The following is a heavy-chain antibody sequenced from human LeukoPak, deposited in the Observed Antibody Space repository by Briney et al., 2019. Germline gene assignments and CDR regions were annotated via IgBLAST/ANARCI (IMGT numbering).Heavy chain of an antibody. CDR1: GFTFSNYA. CDR3: SKDAASGTYGTFDY. CDR2: ISGSGNLT. V-gene: IGHV3-23*01. D-gene: IGHD3-10*01. Sequence: GGSLRLSCAASGFTFSNYAMTWVRQAPGKGLEWVSTISGSGNLTYFADSVKGRFTISRDNSKNTLYLQMNSLRAEDTALYYCSKDAASGTYGTFDYWGQGTLVIVSS. J-gene: IGHJ4*02.